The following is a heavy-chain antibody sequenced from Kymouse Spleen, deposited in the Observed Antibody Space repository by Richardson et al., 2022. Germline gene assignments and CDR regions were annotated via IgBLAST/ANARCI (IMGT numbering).Heavy chain of an antibody. CDR3: ARERDILTGSDY. D-gene: IGHD3-9*01. J-gene: IGHJ4*02. CDR2: IWYDGSNK. CDR1: GFTFSSYG. Sequence: QVQLVESGGGVVQPGRSLRLSCAASGFTFSSYGMHWVRQAPGKGLEWVAVIWYDGSNKYYADSVKGRFTISRDNSKNTLYLQMNSLRAEDTAVYYCARERDILTGSDYWGQGTLVTVSS. V-gene: IGHV3-33*01.